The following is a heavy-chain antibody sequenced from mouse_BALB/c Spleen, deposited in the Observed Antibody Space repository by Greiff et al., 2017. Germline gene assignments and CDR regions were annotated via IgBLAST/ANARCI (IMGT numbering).Heavy chain of an antibody. V-gene: IGHV1S81*02. Sequence: QVQLQQSGAELVKPGASVKLSCKASGYTFTSYYMYWVKQRPGQGLEWIGEINPSNGGTNFNEKFKSKATLTVDKSSSTAYMQLSSLTSEDSAVYYCTRKNYYGSSYSFAYWGQGTLVTVSA. CDR3: TRKNYYGSSYSFAY. CDR2: INPSNGGT. J-gene: IGHJ3*01. CDR1: GYTFTSYY. D-gene: IGHD1-1*01.